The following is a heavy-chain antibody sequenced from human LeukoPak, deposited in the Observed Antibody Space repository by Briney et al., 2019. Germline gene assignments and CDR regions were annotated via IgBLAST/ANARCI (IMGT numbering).Heavy chain of an antibody. CDR1: GYSISSGYY. V-gene: IGHV4-38-2*02. Sequence: SETLSLTCTVSGYSISSGYYWGWIRQPPGRGLEWIGSIYHSGSTYYNPSLKSRVTISVDTSKNQFSLKLSSVTAADTAVYYCARRITRRYAGWFDPWGQGTLVTVSS. D-gene: IGHD3-10*01. J-gene: IGHJ5*02. CDR3: ARRITRRYAGWFDP. CDR2: IYHSGST.